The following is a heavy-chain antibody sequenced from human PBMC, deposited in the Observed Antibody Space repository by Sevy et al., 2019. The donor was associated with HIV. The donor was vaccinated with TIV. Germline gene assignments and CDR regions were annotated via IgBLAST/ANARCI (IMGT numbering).Heavy chain of an antibody. D-gene: IGHD2-8*01. J-gene: IGHJ6*02. Sequence: QLGGSLRLSCEASGFTFNSHGMTWVRQAPGKGLEWVSCISGSGISPFYADSVKGRFTISRDNSKNTVYLQMNSLRAEDTAVYYCAKEFCINGLCQIYDGYYFYAMDVWGQGTTVTVSS. CDR3: AKEFCINGLCQIYDGYYFYAMDV. V-gene: IGHV3-23*01. CDR2: ISGSGISP. CDR1: GFTFNSHG.